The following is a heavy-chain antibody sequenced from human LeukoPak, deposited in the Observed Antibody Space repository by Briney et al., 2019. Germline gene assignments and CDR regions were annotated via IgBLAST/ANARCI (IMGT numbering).Heavy chain of an antibody. Sequence: GEPLKISCKGSGYSFTSYWIGWMLQLPGKGLEWMGIIYPGDSDTRYSPSFQGQVTISADKSISTAYLQWSSLKASDTAMYYCARSRSPGSSGYYDYWGQGTLVTVSS. J-gene: IGHJ4*02. D-gene: IGHD6-19*01. V-gene: IGHV5-51*01. CDR1: GYSFTSYW. CDR2: IYPGDSDT. CDR3: ARSRSPGSSGYYDY.